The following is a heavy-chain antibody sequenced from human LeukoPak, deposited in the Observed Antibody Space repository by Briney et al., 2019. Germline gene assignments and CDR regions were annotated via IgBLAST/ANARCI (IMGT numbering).Heavy chain of an antibody. Sequence: GGSLRLSCAASGFAFGDYYMGWIRQAPGKGLEWASYISGSGSTIFHADSVKGRFTISRDNAKNSLYLQMNSLRAEDTAVYYCASRKWELIYWGQGTLVTVSS. CDR3: ASRKWELIY. D-gene: IGHD1-26*01. CDR2: ISGSGSTI. J-gene: IGHJ4*02. V-gene: IGHV3-11*01. CDR1: GFAFGDYY.